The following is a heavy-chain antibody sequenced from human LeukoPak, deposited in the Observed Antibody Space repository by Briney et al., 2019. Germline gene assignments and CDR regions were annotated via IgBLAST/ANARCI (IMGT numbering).Heavy chain of an antibody. D-gene: IGHD6-19*01. CDR2: ISGSGGGT. J-gene: IGHJ4*02. Sequence: GGSLRLSCAASGVTFSSYAVSWVRQAPGKGLEWFSAISGSGGGTYYADSVKGRFTISRDNSEKMLYLQMNSLSTEDTAVYYCAKTTTGYSSGRYPGWPVDYWGQGTLVTVSS. CDR1: GVTFSSYA. CDR3: AKTTTGYSSGRYPGWPVDY. V-gene: IGHV3-23*01.